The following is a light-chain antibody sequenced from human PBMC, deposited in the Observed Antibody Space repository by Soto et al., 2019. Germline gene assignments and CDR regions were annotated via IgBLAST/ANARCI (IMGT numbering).Light chain of an antibody. CDR3: QQSYSASIT. Sequence: DIQMTQSPSSLSASVGDRVTITCRASQSITTFLSWYHQKPVRAPNLLIYGASSLRSGVPSRFSGSGSGTDFTLTITSLQPEDFGTYYCQQSYSASITFGQGTRLDVK. CDR2: GAS. J-gene: IGKJ5*01. V-gene: IGKV1-39*01. CDR1: QSITTF.